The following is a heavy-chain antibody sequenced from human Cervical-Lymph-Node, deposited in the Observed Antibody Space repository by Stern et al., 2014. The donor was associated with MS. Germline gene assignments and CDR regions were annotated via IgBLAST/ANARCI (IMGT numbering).Heavy chain of an antibody. CDR3: ARDRWGIAVAGEYFDY. Sequence: VKLVESGAEVKKPGASVKVSCKASGYTFTDFGFSWVRQAPGQGLEWMGWITTYNGNTNYAQKLQGRITMTTDTSTSTAYMELRSLRSDDTAVYYCARDRWGIAVAGEYFDYWGQGTLVTVSS. CDR1: GYTFTDFG. CDR2: ITTYNGNT. V-gene: IGHV1-18*01. D-gene: IGHD6-19*01. J-gene: IGHJ4*02.